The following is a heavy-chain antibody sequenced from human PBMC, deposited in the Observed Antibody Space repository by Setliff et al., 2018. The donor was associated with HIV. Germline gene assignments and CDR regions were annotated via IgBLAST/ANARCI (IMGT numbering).Heavy chain of an antibody. CDR3: ARDSESYRSGWYLGAHWFDP. CDR1: GYSFTNYA. CDR2: INGGNGKT. Sequence: VSCKTSGYSFTNYAIHWVRQAPGQRLEWMGWINGGNGKTEYSQNYQGRVTITRDTSASTDYMELSSLRSEDTAVYYCARDSESYRSGWYLGAHWFDPWGQGTLVTVSS. J-gene: IGHJ5*02. D-gene: IGHD6-19*01. V-gene: IGHV1-3*01.